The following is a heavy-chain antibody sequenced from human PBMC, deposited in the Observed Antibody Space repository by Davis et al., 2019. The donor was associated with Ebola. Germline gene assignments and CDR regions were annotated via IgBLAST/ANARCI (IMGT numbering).Heavy chain of an antibody. CDR2: IYWDDDK. D-gene: IGHD4-17*01. Sequence: SGPTLVKPTQTLTLTCTLSGSSLSTSGVGVGWIRQPPGKALEWLALIYWDDDKRYRPSLKNRLTITKDTSKNQVVLTMTNMDPVDTATYYCAHRQTLTVTFDFWGQGTLVTVSS. CDR3: AHRQTLTVTFDF. CDR1: GSSLSTSGVG. J-gene: IGHJ4*02. V-gene: IGHV2-5*02.